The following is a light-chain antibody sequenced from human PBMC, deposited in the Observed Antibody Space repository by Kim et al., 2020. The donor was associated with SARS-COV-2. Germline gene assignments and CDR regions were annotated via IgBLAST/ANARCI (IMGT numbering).Light chain of an antibody. J-gene: IGLJ1*01. CDR3: SSYTTDSTLV. Sequence: GQSVNLPYNGTSGDIGALNYVSCYQQHPGTPRKLVLSVVNNRPSGVSDRFSGSKSDNTASLSIFGLQTEDEADYYCSSYTTDSTLVFGGGTKVTVL. CDR2: VVN. CDR1: SGDIGALNY. V-gene: IGLV2-14*03.